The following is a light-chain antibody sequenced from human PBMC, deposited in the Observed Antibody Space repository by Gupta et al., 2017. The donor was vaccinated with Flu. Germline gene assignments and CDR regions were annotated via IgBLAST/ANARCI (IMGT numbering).Light chain of an antibody. CDR2: SDN. CDR3: AAWHDSLIGYL. J-gene: IGLJ1*01. Sequence: SSANIGSNTVNWYREVPGTAPELLIYSDNQRPSGVPDRFSGSKSGTSASLAISGLQSEDEADYYCAAWHDSLIGYLFGTGTKLTVL. V-gene: IGLV1-44*01. CDR1: SANIGSNT.